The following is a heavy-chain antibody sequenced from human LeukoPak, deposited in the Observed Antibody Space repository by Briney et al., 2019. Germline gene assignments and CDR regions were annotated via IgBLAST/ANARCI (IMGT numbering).Heavy chain of an antibody. Sequence: SETLSLTCTVSGGSISSSSYYWGWIRQPPGKGLEWIGSIYYSGCTYYNPSLKSRVTISVDTSKNQFSLKLSSVTAADTAVYYCARLRVPAAMAGDYWGQGTLVTVSS. V-gene: IGHV4-39*01. CDR3: ARLRVPAAMAGDY. J-gene: IGHJ4*02. D-gene: IGHD2-2*01. CDR1: GGSISSSSYY. CDR2: IYYSGCT.